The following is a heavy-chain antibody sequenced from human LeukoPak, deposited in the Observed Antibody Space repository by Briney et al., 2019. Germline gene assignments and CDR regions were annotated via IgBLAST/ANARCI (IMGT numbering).Heavy chain of an antibody. V-gene: IGHV1-46*01. J-gene: IGHJ4*02. Sequence: ASVKVSCKASGYTFTSYYMHWVRQAPGQGLEWMGIINPSGGSTSYAQKFQGRVTMTRDTSTSTVYMELSSLRSEDTAVYYCARDSRNAAPPRPGWLRTTHFDYWGQGTLVTVSS. CDR1: GYTFTSYY. D-gene: IGHD5-12*01. CDR2: INPSGGST. CDR3: ARDSRNAAPPRPGWLRTTHFDY.